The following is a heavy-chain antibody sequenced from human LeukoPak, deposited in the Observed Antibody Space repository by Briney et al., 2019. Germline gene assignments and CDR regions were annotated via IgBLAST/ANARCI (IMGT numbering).Heavy chain of an antibody. Sequence: GGSLRLSCEVSGLSLRDYSMNWYRLAPGKGLEWVSAIRSDTGDTYYVDSVKGRFTISRDNSKNTLYLQMNSLRAEDTAVYYCAKDPIKPAAIFAWFDPWGQGTLVTVSS. D-gene: IGHD2-2*02. J-gene: IGHJ5*02. V-gene: IGHV3-23*01. CDR1: GLSLRDYS. CDR2: IRSDTGDT. CDR3: AKDPIKPAAIFAWFDP.